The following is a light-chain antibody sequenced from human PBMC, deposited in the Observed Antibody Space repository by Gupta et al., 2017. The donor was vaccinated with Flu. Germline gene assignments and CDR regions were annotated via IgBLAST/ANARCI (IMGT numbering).Light chain of an antibody. Sequence: GTSSDIGSYNYVSWYQQHPGQAPKLLIYGVTNRPSGVSNRFSASKSGDTASLTISGLPAEDAADYCFSSGITSSPLVFGGRTKLTVL. CDR3: SSGITSSPLV. CDR1: SSDIGSYNY. J-gene: IGLJ2*01. V-gene: IGLV2-14*01. CDR2: GVT.